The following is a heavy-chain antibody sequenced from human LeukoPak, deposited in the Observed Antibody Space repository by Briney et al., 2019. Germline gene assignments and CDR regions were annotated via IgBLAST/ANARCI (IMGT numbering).Heavy chain of an antibody. CDR1: GGSISSSSYY. D-gene: IGHD1-26*01. J-gene: IGHJ4*02. CDR2: IYYSGST. CDR3: ARWEPFTFFDY. V-gene: IGHV4-39*01. Sequence: PSETLSLTRTVSGGSISSSSYYWGWIRQPPGKGLEWIGSIYYSGSTYYNPSLKSRVTISVDTSKNQFSLKLSSVTAADTAVYYCARWEPFTFFDYWGQGTLVTVSS.